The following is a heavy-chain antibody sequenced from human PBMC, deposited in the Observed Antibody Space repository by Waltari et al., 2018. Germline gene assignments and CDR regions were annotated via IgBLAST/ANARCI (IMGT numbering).Heavy chain of an antibody. V-gene: IGHV4-31*03. J-gene: IGHJ6*03. CDR3: ARTHRYYYDSSGYSSTGYYMDV. CDR1: GGSISSGGYY. D-gene: IGHD3-22*01. CDR2: IYYSGRT. Sequence: QVQLQESGPGLVKPSQTLSLTCTVSGGSISSGGYYWSWIRQLPGKGLAWIGYIYYSGRTYYNPSLKSRVTISVDTSKNQFSLKLSSVTAADTAVYYCARTHRYYYDSSGYSSTGYYMDVWGKGTTVTVSS.